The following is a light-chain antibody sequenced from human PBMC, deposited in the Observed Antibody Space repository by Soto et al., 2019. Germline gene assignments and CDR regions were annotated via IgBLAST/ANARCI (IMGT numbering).Light chain of an antibody. CDR3: SSYTTSSTRV. CDR1: SSDVGAYDF. CDR2: EVS. V-gene: IGLV2-14*03. J-gene: IGLJ1*01. Sequence: QSALTQPASVSWSPGQSITISCTGTSSDVGAYDFVSWYQQHPDKAPKLMIYEVSNRPSGVSHRFSGSKSVNTATLTISGLQAEDEADYYCSSYTTSSTRVFGNGTKVTVL.